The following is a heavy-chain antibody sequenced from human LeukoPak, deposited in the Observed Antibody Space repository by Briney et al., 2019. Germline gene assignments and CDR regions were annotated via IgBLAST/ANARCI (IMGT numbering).Heavy chain of an antibody. CDR1: GFTFSSYA. V-gene: IGHV3-30-3*01. J-gene: IGHJ4*02. CDR2: ISYDGSNK. Sequence: GRSLRLSCAASGFTFSSYAMHWVRQAPGKGLEWVAVISYDGSNKYYADSVKGRFTVSRDNSKNTLYLQMNSLRAEDTAVYYCASGDYGDYTGAAFDYWGQGTLVTVSS. D-gene: IGHD4-17*01. CDR3: ASGDYGDYTGAAFDY.